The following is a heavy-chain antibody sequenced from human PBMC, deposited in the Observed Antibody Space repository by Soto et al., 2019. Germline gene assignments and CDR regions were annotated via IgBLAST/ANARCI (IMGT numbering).Heavy chain of an antibody. J-gene: IGHJ5*02. Sequence: QVQLQESGPGLVKPSQTLSLTCTVSGGSISSGGYYWSWIRQHPGKGLEWIGYIYYSGSTYYNPSLKSRVPISVDTSKNQFSLKLSSVTAADTAVYYCARGVLLWFGEHLSWFDPWGQGTLVTVSS. D-gene: IGHD3-10*01. V-gene: IGHV4-31*03. CDR2: IYYSGST. CDR1: GGSISSGGYY. CDR3: ARGVLLWFGEHLSWFDP.